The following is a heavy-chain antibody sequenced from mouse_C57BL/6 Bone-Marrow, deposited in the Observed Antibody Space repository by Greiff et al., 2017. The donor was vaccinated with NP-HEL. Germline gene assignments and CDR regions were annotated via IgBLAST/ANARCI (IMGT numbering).Heavy chain of an antibody. CDR2: IYPVSGET. D-gene: IGHD2-4*01. CDR1: GYTFTDHI. CDR3: GREGDYDDGAMDY. Sequence: VQLQESGAELASPGASVTLSCKASGYTFTDHIMNWVKKRPGQGLEWIGRIYPVSGETNYNQKFMGKATFSVDRSSSTVYMVLNSLTSEDPAVYYCGREGDYDDGAMDYWGQGTSVTVSS. J-gene: IGHJ4*01. V-gene: IGHV1-11*01.